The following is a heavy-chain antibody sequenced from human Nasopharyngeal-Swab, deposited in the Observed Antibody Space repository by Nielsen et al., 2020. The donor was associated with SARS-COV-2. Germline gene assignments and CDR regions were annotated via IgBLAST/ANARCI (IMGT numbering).Heavy chain of an antibody. CDR3: ARDAAGSGIDY. Sequence: GESLKISCAASGFDVSGNYMSWFRQAPGKGLEWVSVIYDSPNTLYADSVQGRFIISRDNSRNMLYLQMSGLTAEDTAVYYCARDAAGSGIDYWGQGALVTVSS. D-gene: IGHD2-15*01. J-gene: IGHJ4*02. CDR2: IYDSPNT. V-gene: IGHV3-53*01. CDR1: GFDVSGNY.